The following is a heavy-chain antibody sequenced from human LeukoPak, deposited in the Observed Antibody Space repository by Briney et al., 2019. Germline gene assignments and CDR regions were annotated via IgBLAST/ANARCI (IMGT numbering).Heavy chain of an antibody. D-gene: IGHD4-17*01. CDR2: ISYDGSNK. CDR1: GFTFSSYS. J-gene: IGHJ4*02. V-gene: IGHV3-30*18. Sequence: GGSLRLSCAASGFTFSSYSMNWVRQAPGKGLEWVAVISYDGSNKYYADSVKGRFTISRDNSKNTLYLQMNSLRAEDTAVYYCAKDITTVTTGLLDYWGQGTLVTVSS. CDR3: AKDITTVTTGLLDY.